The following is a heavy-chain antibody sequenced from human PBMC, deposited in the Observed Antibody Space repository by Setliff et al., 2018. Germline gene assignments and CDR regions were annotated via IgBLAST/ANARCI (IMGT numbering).Heavy chain of an antibody. J-gene: IGHJ3*02. V-gene: IGHV4-59*11. D-gene: IGHD3-3*01. CDR2: IYYSGNT. CDR1: GGSIDSHY. CDR3: ARGKTFFGAFIRAFDI. Sequence: TSETLSLTCSVSGGSIDSHYWSWIRQPPGKGLEWIGSIYYSGNTNYNPSLKSRVTISIDTSKNQFPLKLSSVTAADTAVYHCARGKTFFGAFIRAFDIWGQGRMVTVSS.